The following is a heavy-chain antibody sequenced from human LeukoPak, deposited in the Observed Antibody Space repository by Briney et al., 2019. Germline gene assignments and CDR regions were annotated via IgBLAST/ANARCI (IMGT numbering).Heavy chain of an antibody. CDR3: ARGNDILTGYYNAVATFDY. CDR2: ISPSGTDI. J-gene: IGHJ4*02. Sequence: PGGSLRLSCAVSGFTFSDSYMTWLRQAPGKGLESLSYISPSGTDISYADSVKGRFTISRDNAKNSLYLQMNSLRAEDTAVYYCARGNDILTGYYNAVATFDYWGQGTLVTVSS. CDR1: GFTFSDSY. D-gene: IGHD3-9*01. V-gene: IGHV3-11*04.